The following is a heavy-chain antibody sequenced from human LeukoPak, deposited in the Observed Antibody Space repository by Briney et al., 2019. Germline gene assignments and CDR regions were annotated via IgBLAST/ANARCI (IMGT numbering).Heavy chain of an antibody. CDR2: VNQDGSEK. CDR1: GFTFSSHW. CDR3: ARERDARFDS. J-gene: IGHJ4*02. Sequence: GGSLRLSCVASGFTFSSHWMSWVRQAPGKGLELVANVNQDGSEKYYVESVKGRFTISRDNAKNSLYLQVNSLRAEDTAIYYCARERDARFDSWGQGTLVTVSS. V-gene: IGHV3-7*01. D-gene: IGHD2-2*01.